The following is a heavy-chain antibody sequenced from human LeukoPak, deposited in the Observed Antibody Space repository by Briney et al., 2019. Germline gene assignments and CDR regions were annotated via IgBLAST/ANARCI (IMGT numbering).Heavy chain of an antibody. J-gene: IGHJ3*02. D-gene: IGHD2-15*01. CDR2: ISAYNGNT. CDR3: ARDFKSGPVIRAFDI. Sequence: RASVKVSCKASGYIFTGHYIHWVRQASGQGLEWLGWISAYNGNTNYAQKLQGRVTMTTDTSTSTAYMELRSLRSDETAVYYCARDFKSGPVIRAFDIWGQGTMVTVSS. CDR1: GYIFTGHY. V-gene: IGHV1-18*04.